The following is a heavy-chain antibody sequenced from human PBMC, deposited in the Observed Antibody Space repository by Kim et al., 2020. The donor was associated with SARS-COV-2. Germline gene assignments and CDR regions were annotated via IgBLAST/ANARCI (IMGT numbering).Heavy chain of an antibody. J-gene: IGHJ6*02. CDR2: IYPGDSDS. CDR3: ARLDNKGTYFYYYGMDV. V-gene: IGHV5-51*07. Sequence: GESLKISCKGSGDSFTSYWIAWVHQMPGKGLEWIGIIYPGDSDSRYSPSFQGQVTISADKSISTAYLQWSSLKASDTAMYYCARLDNKGTYFYYYGMDVWGQGTTVTVSS. CDR1: GDSFTSYW. D-gene: IGHD1-1*01.